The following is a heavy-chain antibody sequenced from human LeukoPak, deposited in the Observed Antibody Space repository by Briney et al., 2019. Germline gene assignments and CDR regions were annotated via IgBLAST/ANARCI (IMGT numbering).Heavy chain of an antibody. J-gene: IGHJ4*02. D-gene: IGHD3-16*01. CDR2: IYYSGST. V-gene: IGHV4-59*01. CDR1: GGSISSYY. Sequence: SETLSLTCTVSGGSISSYYWSWIRQPPGKGLEWIGYIYYSGSTNYNPSLKSRVTISVDTSKNQFSLKLSSVTAADTAVYYCARGLVQYYFDYWGQGTLVTVSS. CDR3: ARGLVQYYFDY.